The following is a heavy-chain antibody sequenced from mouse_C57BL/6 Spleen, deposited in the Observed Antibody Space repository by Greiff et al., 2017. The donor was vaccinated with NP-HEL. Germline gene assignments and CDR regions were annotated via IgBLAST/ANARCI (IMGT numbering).Heavy chain of an antibody. CDR3: ARRDYGSSYAMDY. D-gene: IGHD1-1*01. J-gene: IGHJ4*01. Sequence: QVQLQQPGAELVMPGASVKLSCKASGYTFTSYWMHWVKQRPGQGLEWIGEIDPSDSYTNYNQKLKGKSTLTVDKSSSTAYMQISSLTSEDSAVYYCARRDYGSSYAMDYWGQGTSVTVSS. CDR2: IDPSDSYT. V-gene: IGHV1-69*01. CDR1: GYTFTSYW.